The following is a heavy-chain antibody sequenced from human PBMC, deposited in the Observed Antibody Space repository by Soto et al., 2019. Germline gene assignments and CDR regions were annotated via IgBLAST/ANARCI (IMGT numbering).Heavy chain of an antibody. Sequence: LRLSCAASGFTVSSNYMSWVRQAPGKGLEWVSVIYSGGSTYYADSVKGRFTISRDNSKNTLYLQMNSLRAEDTAVYYCARDRAQAGFDPWGQGTLVTVSS. CDR1: GFTVSSNY. CDR3: ARDRAQAGFDP. J-gene: IGHJ5*02. CDR2: IYSGGST. V-gene: IGHV3-53*01.